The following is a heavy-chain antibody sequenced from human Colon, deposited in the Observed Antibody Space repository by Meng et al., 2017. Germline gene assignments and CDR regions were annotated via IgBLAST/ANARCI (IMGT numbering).Heavy chain of an antibody. V-gene: IGHV3-11*01. J-gene: IGHJ4*02. CDR1: GFTFNDYY. CDR3: ARALYRTPCPLDY. D-gene: IGHD1-26*01. CDR2: ISHSGDII. Sequence: QVQLVESGGGLVKPGGSLRLSGAASGFTFNDYYMSWVRQVPGKGLESISYISHSGDIIYYSDSVEGRFTISRDNAKNSLYLQMNSLRAEDTAVYYCARALYRTPCPLDYWGQGTLVTVSS.